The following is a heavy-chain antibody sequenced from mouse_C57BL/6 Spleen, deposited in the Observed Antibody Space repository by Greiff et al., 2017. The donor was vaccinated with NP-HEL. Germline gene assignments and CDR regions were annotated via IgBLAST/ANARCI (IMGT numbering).Heavy chain of an antibody. Sequence: DVKLVESGGGLVKPGGSLKLSCAASGFTFSSYAMSWVRQTPDKRLEWVATISDGGSYTYYPDNVKGRFTISRDNAKNNLYLQMSQLKSEDTAMYYCARDRGRGYFYYWGQGTTLTVSS. V-gene: IGHV5-4*01. CDR2: ISDGGSYT. CDR3: ARDRGRGYFYY. CDR1: GFTFSSYA. J-gene: IGHJ2*01. D-gene: IGHD3-1*01.